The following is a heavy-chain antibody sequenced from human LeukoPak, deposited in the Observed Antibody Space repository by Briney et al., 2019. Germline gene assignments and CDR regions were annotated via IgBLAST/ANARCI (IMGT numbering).Heavy chain of an antibody. CDR3: ARERRYFDLRVIFERDYFDY. CDR2: IYTSGST. CDR1: GGSISSYY. V-gene: IGHV4-4*07. Sequence: SETLSLTCTVSGGSISSYYWSWIRQPAGKGLEWIGRIYTSGSTNYNPSLKSRVTMSVDTSKNQFSLKLSSVTAADTAVYYCARERRYFDLRVIFERDYFDYWGQGTLVTVSS. D-gene: IGHD3-9*01. J-gene: IGHJ4*02.